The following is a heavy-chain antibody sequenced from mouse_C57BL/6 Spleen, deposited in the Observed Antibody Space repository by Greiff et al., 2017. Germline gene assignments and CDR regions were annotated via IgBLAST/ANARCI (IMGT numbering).Heavy chain of an antibody. CDR2: IYPRDGST. D-gene: IGHD4-1*01. CDR1: GYTFTSYD. J-gene: IGHJ3*01. V-gene: IGHV1-85*01. CDR3: ARSMGLAGTAAWFAY. Sequence: VQLQQSGPELVKPGASVKLSCKASGYTFTSYDINWVKQRPGQGLEWIGWIYPRDGSTKYNEKFKGKATLTVDTSSSTAYMELHSLTSEDSSVYFLARSMGLAGTAAWFAYWGQGTLVTVSA.